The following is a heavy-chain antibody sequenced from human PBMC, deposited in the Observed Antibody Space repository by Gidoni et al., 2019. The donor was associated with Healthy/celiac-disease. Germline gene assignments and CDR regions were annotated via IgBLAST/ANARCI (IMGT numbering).Heavy chain of an antibody. V-gene: IGHV3-30-3*01. CDR2: ISYDGSNK. CDR3: ARDRGTVDKDYYYYYGMDV. Sequence: QVQLVESGGGVVQPGRSLRLSCAASGFPFSSYAMHWVRQAPGKGLEWVAVISYDGSNKYYADSVKGRFTISRDNSKNTLYLQMNSLRAEDTAVYYCARDRGTVDKDYYYYYGMDVWGQGTTVTVSS. CDR1: GFPFSSYA. D-gene: IGHD4-17*01. J-gene: IGHJ6*02.